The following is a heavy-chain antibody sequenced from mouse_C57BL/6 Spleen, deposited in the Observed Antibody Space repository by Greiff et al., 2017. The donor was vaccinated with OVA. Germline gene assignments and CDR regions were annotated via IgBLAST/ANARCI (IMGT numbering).Heavy chain of an antibody. Sequence: EVQVVESGGGLVKPGGSLKLSCAASGFTFSDYGMHWVRQAPEKGLEWVAYISSGSSTIYYADTVKGRFTISRDNAKNTLFLQMTSLRSEETAMYYCARRGVYYAMDYWGQGTSVTVAS. CDR3: ARRGVYYAMDY. CDR1: GFTFSDYG. J-gene: IGHJ4*01. V-gene: IGHV5-17*01. CDR2: ISSGSSTI.